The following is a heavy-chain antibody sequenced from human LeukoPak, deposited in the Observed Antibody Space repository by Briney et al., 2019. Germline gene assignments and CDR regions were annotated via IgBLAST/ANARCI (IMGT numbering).Heavy chain of an antibody. V-gene: IGHV3-74*01. CDR2: VNSDGSDT. J-gene: IGHJ4*02. CDR1: GFTFSSYW. Sequence: GGSLRLSCGASGFTFSSYWMHWVRQAPGKGLVWVSRVNSDGSDTTYADSVKGRFTISRDNAKNTLYLQMNSLRAEDTAVYYCARDRTYCGGDCYSSPFDYWGQGTLVTVSS. D-gene: IGHD2-21*02. CDR3: ARDRTYCGGDCYSSPFDY.